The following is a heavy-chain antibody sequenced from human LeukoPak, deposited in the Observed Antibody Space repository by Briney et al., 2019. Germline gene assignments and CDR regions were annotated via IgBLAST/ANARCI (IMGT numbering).Heavy chain of an antibody. Sequence: PGGSLRLSCAASGFTFSSYAMSWVRQAPGKGLEWVSSISSGSSYIYYADSMKGRFTISRDNAKNSLYLQMNSLRAEDTAVYYCARPYDILTGYYVMDYWGQGTLVTVSS. V-gene: IGHV3-21*01. CDR1: GFTFSSYA. J-gene: IGHJ4*02. CDR3: ARPYDILTGYYVMDY. D-gene: IGHD3-9*01. CDR2: ISSGSSYI.